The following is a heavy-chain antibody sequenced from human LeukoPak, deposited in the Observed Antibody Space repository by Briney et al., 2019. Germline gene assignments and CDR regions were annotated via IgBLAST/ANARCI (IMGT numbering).Heavy chain of an antibody. CDR2: ISAYNGNT. CDR3: ARQNYYDSSGYCLD. D-gene: IGHD3-22*01. V-gene: IGHV1-18*01. Sequence: ASVKVSCKASGYIFTSYGISWVRQAPGQGLEWMGWISAYNGNTNYAQKLQGRVTMTTDTSTSTAYMELRSLRSDDTAVYYCARQNYYDSSGYCLDWGQGTLVTVSS. J-gene: IGHJ4*02. CDR1: GYIFTSYG.